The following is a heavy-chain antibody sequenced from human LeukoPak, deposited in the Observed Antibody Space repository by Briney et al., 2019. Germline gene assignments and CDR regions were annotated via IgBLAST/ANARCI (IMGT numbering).Heavy chain of an antibody. V-gene: IGHV3-9*01. CDR1: GFTFDDYA. CDR3: AKGYYYYYMDV. Sequence: PGGSLRLSCAASGFTFDDYAMHWVRQAPGKGLEWVSGISWNSGSIGSADSVKGRFTISRDNAKNSLYLQMNSLRAEDTALYYCAKGYYYYYMDVWGKGTTVTVSS. J-gene: IGHJ6*03. CDR2: ISWNSGSI.